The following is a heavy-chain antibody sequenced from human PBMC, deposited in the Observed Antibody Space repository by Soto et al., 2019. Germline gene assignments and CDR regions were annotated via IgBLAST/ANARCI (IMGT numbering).Heavy chain of an antibody. Sequence: SETLSLTCAASSGSISSSNWWSWVRQPPGKGLEWIGEIYHSGSTNYNPSLKSRVTISVDKSKNQFSLKLSSVTAADTAVYYCARVVVVVPAAILVTEYYYYYYMDVWGKGTTVTVSS. CDR2: IYHSGST. CDR3: ARVVVVVPAAILVTEYYYYYYMDV. J-gene: IGHJ6*03. D-gene: IGHD2-2*02. V-gene: IGHV4-4*02. CDR1: SGSISSSNW.